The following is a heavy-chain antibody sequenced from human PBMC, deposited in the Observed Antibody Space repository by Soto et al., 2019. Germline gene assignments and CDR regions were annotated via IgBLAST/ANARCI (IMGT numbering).Heavy chain of an antibody. Sequence: GGSLRLSCAASGFTFSSYAMSWVRQAPGKGLEWVSAISGSGGSTYYADSVKGRFTISRDNSKNTLYLQMNSLRAEDTAVYYCAKDRVTYSSGWYYYYYYGMDVWGQGTTVTVSS. V-gene: IGHV3-23*01. CDR1: GFTFSSYA. CDR2: ISGSGGST. CDR3: AKDRVTYSSGWYYYYYYGMDV. D-gene: IGHD6-19*01. J-gene: IGHJ6*02.